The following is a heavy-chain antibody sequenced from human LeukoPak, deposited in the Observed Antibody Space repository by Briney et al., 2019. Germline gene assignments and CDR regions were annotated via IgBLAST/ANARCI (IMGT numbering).Heavy chain of an antibody. CDR1: GGSLSYYY. CDR2: INRSGST. CDR3: ARGGFYCVDDCYVDY. D-gene: IGHD2-21*02. Sequence: PSETLSLTCAVYGGSLSYYYWSWIRQSPEKGLEWIGEINRSGSTNYNPSLKSRVSISVDTSKNQFYLKLSSVTAADTAIYYCARGGFYCVDDCYVDYWGQGALVTVSS. J-gene: IGHJ4*02. V-gene: IGHV4-34*01.